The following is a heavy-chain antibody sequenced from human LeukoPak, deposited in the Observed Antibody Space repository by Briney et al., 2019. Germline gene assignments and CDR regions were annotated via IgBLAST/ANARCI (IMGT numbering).Heavy chain of an antibody. CDR2: ISSRSTYI. CDR1: GFTFSDYN. V-gene: IGHV3-21*01. CDR3: ARDLFNYYFDY. D-gene: IGHD5-24*01. J-gene: IGHJ4*02. Sequence: GGSLRLSCAASGFTFSDYNMDWVRQAPGKGLEWVSSISSRSTYIYYADSVKGRFTISRDNAKNSVYLQMNSLRAEDTAVYYCARDLFNYYFDYWGQGTLVTVSS.